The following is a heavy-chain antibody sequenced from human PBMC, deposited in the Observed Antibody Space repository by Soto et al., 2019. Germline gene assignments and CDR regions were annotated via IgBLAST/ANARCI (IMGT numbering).Heavy chain of an antibody. D-gene: IGHD6-13*01. V-gene: IGHV3-23*01. CDR1: GFTFSSYP. CDR2: ISGSGGSA. Sequence: XGSLRLSCTAAGFTFSSYPMRWVRQAPGKGLEWVSAISGSGGSAYYADSVKGRFTSSRDNSDNTRCLQMNSLRAEDTAVYYGAKGPITAGSTGYFDYWGQGTLVTVSS. CDR3: AKGPITAGSTGYFDY. J-gene: IGHJ4*02.